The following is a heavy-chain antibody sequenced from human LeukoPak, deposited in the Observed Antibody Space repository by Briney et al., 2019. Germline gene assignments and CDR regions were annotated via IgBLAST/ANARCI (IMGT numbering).Heavy chain of an antibody. Sequence: PSETLSLTCTVSGGSISSYYWSWIRQPPGKGLEWIGYIYYSGSTNYNPFLKSRVTISVDTSKNQFSLKLSSVTAADTAVYYCARLRSYSYRFSYYYYGMDVWGQGTTVTVSS. V-gene: IGHV4-59*08. CDR1: GGSISSYY. CDR3: ARLRSYSYRFSYYYYGMDV. D-gene: IGHD2-15*01. J-gene: IGHJ6*02. CDR2: IYYSGST.